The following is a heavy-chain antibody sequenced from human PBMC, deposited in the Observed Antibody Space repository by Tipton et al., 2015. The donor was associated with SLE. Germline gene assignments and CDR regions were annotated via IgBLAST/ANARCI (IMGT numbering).Heavy chain of an antibody. CDR3: ARESGGYAFDI. CDR2: IWYDGSNK. D-gene: IGHD5-18*01. CDR1: GFTFSSYG. Sequence: SLRLSCAASGFTFSSYGMHWVRQAPGKGLEWVAVIWYDGSNKYYADSVKGRFTISRDNSKNTLYLQMNSLRAEDTAVYYCARESGGYAFDIWGQGTMVTVSS. J-gene: IGHJ3*02. V-gene: IGHV3-33*01.